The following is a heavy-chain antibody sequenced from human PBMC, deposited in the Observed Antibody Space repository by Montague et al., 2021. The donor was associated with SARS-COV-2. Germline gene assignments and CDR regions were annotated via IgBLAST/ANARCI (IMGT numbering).Heavy chain of an antibody. CDR3: AREPKPVGYSYGYTFFDY. Sequence: SLRLSCAASGFTFSSYALHWVRQAPGKGPEWVAVISYNGRNKQFXXSLKGLATISRDNSKNTLYLQVDSLRNDDTAVYYCAREPKPVGYSYGYTFFDYWGQGTLVTVSS. V-gene: IGHV3-30*03. D-gene: IGHD5-18*01. CDR1: GFTFSSYA. J-gene: IGHJ4*02. CDR2: ISYNGRNK.